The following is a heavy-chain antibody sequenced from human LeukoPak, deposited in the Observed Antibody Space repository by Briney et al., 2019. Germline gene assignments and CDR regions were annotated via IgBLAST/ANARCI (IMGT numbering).Heavy chain of an antibody. Sequence: PGGSLRLSCAASGFTFSDYYMSWIRQAPGKGLEWVSYISSSGSTIYYADSVKGRFTISRDNAKNSLYLQMSSLRAEDTAVYYCARVRWAAQEMDVWGKGTTVTVSS. CDR3: ARVRWAAQEMDV. CDR2: ISSSGSTI. D-gene: IGHD5-24*01. CDR1: GFTFSDYY. J-gene: IGHJ6*04. V-gene: IGHV3-11*01.